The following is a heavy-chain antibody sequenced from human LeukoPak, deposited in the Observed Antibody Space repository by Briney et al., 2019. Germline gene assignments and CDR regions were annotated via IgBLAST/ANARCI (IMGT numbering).Heavy chain of an antibody. J-gene: IGHJ4*02. CDR2: MNPNNGDT. Sequence: GASVKVSCKASGYTFTSYGISWVRQATGQGLEWMGWMNPNNGDTGYAQKFQGRVTFTRNTSISTVYMELSSLRSEDTAVYYCARGRDDYASSHLPLLLYWGQATLLTAPS. V-gene: IGHV1-8*03. CDR1: GYTFTSYG. CDR3: ARGRDDYASSHLPLLLY. D-gene: IGHD3-22*01.